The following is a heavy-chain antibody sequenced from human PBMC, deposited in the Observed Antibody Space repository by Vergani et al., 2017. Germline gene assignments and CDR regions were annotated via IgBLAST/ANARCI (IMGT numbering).Heavy chain of an antibody. D-gene: IGHD3-10*01. CDR1: GFTFSSYA. CDR3: AKVQGITMVRGVSDNFDY. Sequence: QVQLVESGGGVVQPGRSLRLSCAASGFTFSSYAMNWVRQAPGKGLEWVAVISYDGSNKYYADSVKGRFTISRDNSKNTLYLQMNSLRAEETAVYYCAKVQGITMVRGVSDNFDYWGQGTLVTVSS. J-gene: IGHJ4*02. V-gene: IGHV3-30-3*01. CDR2: ISYDGSNK.